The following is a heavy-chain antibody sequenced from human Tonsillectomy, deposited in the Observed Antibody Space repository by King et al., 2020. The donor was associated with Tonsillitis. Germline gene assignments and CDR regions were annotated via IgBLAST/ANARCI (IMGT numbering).Heavy chain of an antibody. CDR3: ARDGALVTATMYMDV. D-gene: IGHD2-21*02. CDR2: INSEGYSP. CDR1: GFTFSHYW. V-gene: IGHV3-74*01. Sequence: VQLVESGGGLVQPGGSLRLSCAASGFTFSHYWMHWVRQAPGKGLVWVSRINSEGYSPTYADSVKGRFTISRDNAKNTLYLQMTSLRAEATAVYYCARDGALVTATMYMDVWGKGTMVTVSS. J-gene: IGHJ6*03.